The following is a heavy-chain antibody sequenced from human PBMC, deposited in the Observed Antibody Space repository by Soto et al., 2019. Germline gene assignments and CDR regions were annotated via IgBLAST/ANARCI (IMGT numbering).Heavy chain of an antibody. Sequence: QVQLQQWGAGLLKPSATLSLTCAVYGGSFSGYYWSWIRQPPGKGLEWIGEINHSGSTNYNPSLKRRVTISVDTSNNPFSLKLSSVTAADTDVYDCERVQPVAGIAYWGQGTMVTVTS. CDR2: INHSGST. J-gene: IGHJ4*02. CDR3: ERVQPVAGIAY. V-gene: IGHV4-34*01. D-gene: IGHD2-2*01. CDR1: GGSFSGYY.